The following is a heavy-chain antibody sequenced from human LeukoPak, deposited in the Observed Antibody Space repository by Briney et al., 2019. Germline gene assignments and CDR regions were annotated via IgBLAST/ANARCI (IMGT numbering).Heavy chain of an antibody. CDR1: GFSLSTSGVG. V-gene: IGHV2-5*02. CDR3: AHGHNTMVRGGFDY. Sequence: SGPTLVNPTQTLTLTCTFSGFSLSTSGVGVGWIRQPPGKALEWLALIYWDDDKRYSPSLKSRLTFTKDTSKNQVVLTMTNMDPVDTATYYCAHGHNTMVRGGFDYWGQGTLVTVSS. CDR2: IYWDDDK. D-gene: IGHD3-10*01. J-gene: IGHJ4*02.